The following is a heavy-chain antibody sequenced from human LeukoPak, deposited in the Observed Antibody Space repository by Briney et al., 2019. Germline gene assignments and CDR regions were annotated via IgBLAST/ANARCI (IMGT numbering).Heavy chain of an antibody. D-gene: IGHD2-21*01. CDR3: AKDFRIGYSAHFDY. CDR2: IYENGGTT. Sequence: GGSLRLSCVGSRFTFRSHAMSWVRQAPEKGLEFVSGIYENGGTTYYADSVKGPFSISRDNSKNTLYLQMDSLRGEDTAVYYCAKDFRIGYSAHFDYWGQGALVTVSS. CDR1: RFTFRSHA. V-gene: IGHV3-23*01. J-gene: IGHJ4*02.